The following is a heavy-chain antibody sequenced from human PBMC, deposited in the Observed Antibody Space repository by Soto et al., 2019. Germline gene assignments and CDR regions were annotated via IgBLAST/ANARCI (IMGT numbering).Heavy chain of an antibody. CDR2: VYSGGAT. J-gene: IGHJ4*02. CDR1: WFTVRSNY. V-gene: IGHV3-53*04. Sequence: TGGALRLFCAAFWFTVRSNYMTWVRLAPGKGLEWVSLVYSGGATHYAASVKGRFTISTHSSQNTLFLQMNSLRTEDTATYYCVRGRYGSEIHWGQGTKVTVSS. CDR3: VRGRYGSEIH. D-gene: IGHD3-10*01.